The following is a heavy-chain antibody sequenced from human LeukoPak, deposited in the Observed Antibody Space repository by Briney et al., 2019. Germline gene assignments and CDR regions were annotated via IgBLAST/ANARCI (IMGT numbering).Heavy chain of an antibody. V-gene: IGHV3-30*18. CDR1: GLPFSSYA. Sequence: PGRSLRLSCAASGLPFSSYAMHWVRQAPGKGLEWVALISYDGSNEHYADSVKGRFTISRDNSKNTLYLQVNSLRAEDTAVYYGSKSKLSCIGNNCYSPDYWGQGTLVTVSS. CDR3: SKSKLSCIGNNCYSPDY. J-gene: IGHJ4*02. D-gene: IGHD2-15*01. CDR2: ISYDGSNE.